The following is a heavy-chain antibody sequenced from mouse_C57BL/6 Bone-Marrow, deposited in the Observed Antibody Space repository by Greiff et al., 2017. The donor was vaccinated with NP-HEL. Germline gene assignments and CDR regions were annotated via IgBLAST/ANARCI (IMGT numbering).Heavy chain of an antibody. J-gene: IGHJ2*01. CDR2: INPNNGGT. CDR1: GYTFTDYY. Sequence: EVQLQQSGPELVKPGASVKISCKASGYTFTDYYMNWVKQSHGKSLEWIGDINPNNGGTSYNQKFKGKATLTVDKSSSTAYMELRSLTSEDSAVYYCAREEGYYYFDYWGQGTTLTVSS. CDR3: AREEGYYYFDY. V-gene: IGHV1-26*01. D-gene: IGHD2-3*01.